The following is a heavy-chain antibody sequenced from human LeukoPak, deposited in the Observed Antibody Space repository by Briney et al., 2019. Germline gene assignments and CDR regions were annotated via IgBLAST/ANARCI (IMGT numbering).Heavy chain of an antibody. V-gene: IGHV1-18*01. CDR1: GYTFTSYG. Sequence: ASVKVSCKASGYTFTSYGISWVRQAPGQGLEWMGWISAYNGNTNYAQKLQGRVTMTTDTSTSTAYMELRSLRSDDTAVYYCARESYYDSSASDDAFDIWGQGTMVTVYS. CDR2: ISAYNGNT. J-gene: IGHJ3*02. CDR3: ARESYYDSSASDDAFDI. D-gene: IGHD3-22*01.